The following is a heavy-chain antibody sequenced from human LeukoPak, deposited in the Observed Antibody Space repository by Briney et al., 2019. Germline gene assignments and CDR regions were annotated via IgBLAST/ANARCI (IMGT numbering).Heavy chain of an antibody. V-gene: IGHV3-7*03. CDR2: IRPDASDT. CDR1: GFTFRNNW. CDR3: TSISLGANEDY. D-gene: IGHD1-26*01. J-gene: IGHJ4*02. Sequence: QTGGSLRLSCAASGFTFRNNWMNWIRQAPGKGREWVANIRPDASDTGYVDSVKGRFTISRDNAKNSVYLQMNSLRVDDTAVYYCTSISLGANEDYWGQGTRVTASS.